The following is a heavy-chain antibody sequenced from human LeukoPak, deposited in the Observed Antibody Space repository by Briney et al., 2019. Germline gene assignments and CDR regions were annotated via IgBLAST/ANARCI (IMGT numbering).Heavy chain of an antibody. CDR1: GYTLTVLS. CDR3: ASQPSIVVVTAPGAFDI. J-gene: IGHJ3*02. Sequence: ASVKVSCKVSGYTLTVLSMHWVRQAPGKGLEWMGGFDPEDGETIYAQKFQGRVTMTEDTSTDTAYMELSSLRSEDTAVYYCASQPSIVVVTAPGAFDIWGQGTMVTVSS. CDR2: FDPEDGET. D-gene: IGHD2-21*02. V-gene: IGHV1-24*01.